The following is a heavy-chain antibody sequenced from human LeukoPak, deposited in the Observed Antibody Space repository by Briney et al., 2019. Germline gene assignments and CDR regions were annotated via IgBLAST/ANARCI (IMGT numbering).Heavy chain of an antibody. CDR2: ISYDGSNK. D-gene: IGHD2-2*01. J-gene: IGHJ4*02. CDR1: GFTFSSYG. CDR3: AKASPTYHDY. Sequence: GGSLRLSCAASGFTFSSYGMHWVRQAPGKGLEWVAVISYDGSNKYYADSVKGRFTISRDNSENTLYLQMNSLRAEDTAVYYCAKASPTYHDYWGQGTLVTVSS. V-gene: IGHV3-30*18.